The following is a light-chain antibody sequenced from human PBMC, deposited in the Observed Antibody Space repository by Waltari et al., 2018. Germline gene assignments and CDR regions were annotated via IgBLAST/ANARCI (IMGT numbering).Light chain of an antibody. CDR3: QQYGSSVGT. CDR1: QSISSGY. V-gene: IGKV3-20*01. J-gene: IGKJ4*01. Sequence: EIVLTQSPGTLSLSPGERATLSCRASQSISSGYLAWYQQKPGQAPRLLIYASSRATGIPDRFSGSGSGTDFTLTISRLEAEDFAVYYCQQYGSSVGTFGGGTKVEIK. CDR2: AS.